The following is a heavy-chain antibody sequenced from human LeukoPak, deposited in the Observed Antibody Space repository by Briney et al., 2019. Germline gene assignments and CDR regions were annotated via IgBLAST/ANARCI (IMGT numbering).Heavy chain of an antibody. CDR2: ISSSGSTI. CDR1: GFTFSNYG. Sequence: GGSLRLSCAASGFTFSNYGMSWVRQAPGKGLEWVSYISSSGSTIYYADSVKGRFTISRDNAKNSLYLQMNSLRAEDTAVYYCARALAVHYDILTGPPNYGMDVWGQGTTVTVSS. J-gene: IGHJ6*02. V-gene: IGHV3-48*04. D-gene: IGHD3-9*01. CDR3: ARALAVHYDILTGPPNYGMDV.